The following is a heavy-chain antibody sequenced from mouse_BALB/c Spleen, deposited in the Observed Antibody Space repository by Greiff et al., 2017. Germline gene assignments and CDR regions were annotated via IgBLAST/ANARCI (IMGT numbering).Heavy chain of an antibody. CDR3: ARGDRSYAMDY. D-gene: IGHD2-14*01. CDR2: ISSGSSTI. J-gene: IGHJ4*01. CDR1: GFTFSSFG. Sequence: DVMLVESGGGLVQPGGSRKLSCAASGFTFSSFGMHWVRQAPEKGLEWVAYISSGSSTIYYADTVKGRFTISRDNPKNTLFLQMTSLRSEDTAMYYCARGDRSYAMDYWGQGTSVTVSS. V-gene: IGHV5-17*02.